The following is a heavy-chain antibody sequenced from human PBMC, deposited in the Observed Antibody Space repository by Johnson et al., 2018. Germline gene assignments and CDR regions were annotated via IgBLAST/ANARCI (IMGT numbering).Heavy chain of an antibody. Sequence: VQLQESGGGLVQRGGSLRLSCAASEFSFSDHYMEWVRKAPGKGLEWVGRIRNKANSYNTEYAASVRGRFTNSRDDSKNSLYLHMTNLKTEQTAVYYCASHEGLAAAGKGFDYWGQGVLVTVSS. D-gene: IGHD6-13*01. CDR3: ASHEGLAAAGKGFDY. V-gene: IGHV3-72*01. CDR1: EFSFSDHY. J-gene: IGHJ4*02. CDR2: IRNKANSYNT.